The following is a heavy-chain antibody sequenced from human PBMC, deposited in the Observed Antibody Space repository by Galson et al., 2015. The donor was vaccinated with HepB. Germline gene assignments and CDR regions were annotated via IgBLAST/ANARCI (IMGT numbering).Heavy chain of an antibody. CDR1: GFRFSDYY. Sequence: SLRLSCAASGFRFSDYYMTWIRQAPGKGPEWISYISGGGTTIFYADSVKGRFTISRDNAKSSLYLQMNSLRAEDTAIYYCARAAGWLAPWGQGTPVTVSS. CDR3: ARAAGWLAP. D-gene: IGHD3-10*01. CDR2: ISGGGTTI. V-gene: IGHV3-11*01. J-gene: IGHJ5*02.